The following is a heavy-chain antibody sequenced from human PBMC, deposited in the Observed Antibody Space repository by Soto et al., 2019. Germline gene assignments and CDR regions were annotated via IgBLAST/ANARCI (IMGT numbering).Heavy chain of an antibody. J-gene: IGHJ6*03. Sequence: LRLSCAASGFTFSSYGMHWVRQAPGKGLEWVAVISYDGSNKYYADSVKGRFTISRDNSKNTLYLQMNSLRAEDTAVYYCAKTESPMVRGVIITGGYYYMDVWGKGTTVTVSS. D-gene: IGHD3-10*01. CDR1: GFTFSSYG. V-gene: IGHV3-30*18. CDR3: AKTESPMVRGVIITGGYYYMDV. CDR2: ISYDGSNK.